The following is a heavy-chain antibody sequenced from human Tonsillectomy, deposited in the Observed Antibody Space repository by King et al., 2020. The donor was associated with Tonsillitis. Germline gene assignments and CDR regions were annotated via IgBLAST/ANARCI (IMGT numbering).Heavy chain of an antibody. Sequence: QLVQSGAEVKKPGSSVKVSCKASGGTFSSYAISWVRQAPGQGLEWMGGIIPIFGTANYAQKFQGRVTITADKSTGTAYMELSSLRSEDTAVYYCARDHRTASWTPSRGYYMDVWGKGTTVTVSS. V-gene: IGHV1-69*14. D-gene: IGHD3/OR15-3a*01. CDR1: GGTFSSYA. J-gene: IGHJ6*03. CDR3: ARDHRTASWTPSRGYYMDV. CDR2: IIPIFGTA.